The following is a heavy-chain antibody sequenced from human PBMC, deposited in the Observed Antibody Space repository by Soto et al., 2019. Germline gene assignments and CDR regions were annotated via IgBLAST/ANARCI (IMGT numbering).Heavy chain of an antibody. CDR3: ARDPGPTDAFDI. CDR2: ISAYNGNT. CDR1: GYAFTSYS. Sequence: ASVKVSCKASGYAFTSYSVHWLRQAPRQRLEWMGWISAYNGNTNYAQKLQGRVTMTTDTSTSTAYMELRSLRSDDTAVYYCARDPGPTDAFDIWGQGTMVTVSS. J-gene: IGHJ3*02. V-gene: IGHV1-18*01.